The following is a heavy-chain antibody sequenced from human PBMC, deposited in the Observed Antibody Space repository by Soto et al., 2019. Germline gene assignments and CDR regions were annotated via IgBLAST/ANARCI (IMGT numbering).Heavy chain of an antibody. D-gene: IGHD6-13*01. CDR1: GYIFTSYY. J-gene: IGHJ3*02. CDR2: INPSGGST. Sequence: VKVSCKASGYIFTSYYMHWVRQAPGQGLEWMGIINPSGGSTSYAQKFQGRVTMTRDTSTSTVYMELSSLRSEDTAVYYCTLAAAGSEAFDIWGQGTMVTVSS. V-gene: IGHV1-46*01. CDR3: TLAAAGSEAFDI.